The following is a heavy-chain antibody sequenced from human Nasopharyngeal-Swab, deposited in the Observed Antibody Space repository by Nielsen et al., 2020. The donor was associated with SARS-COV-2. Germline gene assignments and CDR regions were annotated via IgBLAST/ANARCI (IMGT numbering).Heavy chain of an antibody. CDR2: IRYDGSNK. J-gene: IGHJ6*03. V-gene: IGHV3-30*02. Sequence: GASLKISCAASGFTFSSYGMHWVRQAPGKGLEWVAFIRYDGSNKHYAESVKGRFTISRDNSKNTLYLQMNSLRAEDTAVYFCAKNRVTTSYYYYYYYMDVWGKGTTVTVSS. CDR3: AKNRVTTSYYYYYYYMDV. D-gene: IGHD4-17*01. CDR1: GFTFSSYG.